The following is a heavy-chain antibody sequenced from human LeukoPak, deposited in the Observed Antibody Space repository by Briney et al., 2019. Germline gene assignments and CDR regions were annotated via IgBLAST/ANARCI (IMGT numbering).Heavy chain of an antibody. Sequence: GGSLRLSCAASGFTFSSYAMNWVRQAPGKGLEWVSVISGSGGTTYYADSVKGRFTMSRDNSKNTLYLQMNSLRAEDTAVYYCANRGYDILTGYWNYYYYYGMDVWGQGTTVTVSS. CDR3: ANRGYDILTGYWNYYYYYGMDV. D-gene: IGHD3-9*01. V-gene: IGHV3-23*01. CDR2: ISGSGGTT. J-gene: IGHJ6*02. CDR1: GFTFSSYA.